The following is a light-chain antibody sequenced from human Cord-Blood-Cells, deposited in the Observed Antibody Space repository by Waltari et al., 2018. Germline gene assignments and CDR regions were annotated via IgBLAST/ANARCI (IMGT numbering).Light chain of an antibody. J-gene: IGKJ4*01. CDR1: QSISSY. V-gene: IGKV1-39*01. CDR3: QQSYSTPQT. Sequence: DIQMTQSPSSLSASVGDRVTIPCRASQSISSYLNWYQQKPGKAPKLLIYAASSLQSGVPSRFSGSGSGTDFTLTISSLQPEDFATYYCQQSYSTPQTFGGGTKVEIK. CDR2: AAS.